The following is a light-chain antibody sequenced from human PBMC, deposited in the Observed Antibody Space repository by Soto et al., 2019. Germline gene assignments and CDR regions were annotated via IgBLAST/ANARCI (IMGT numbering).Light chain of an antibody. CDR3: QQYERPPFA. Sequence: EIVLTQSPGTLSLFPGDRATLSCRASQRFFNGYLAWFQQKPGQAPRLLIYDASSRAAGVPDRVTGGGSGTDFTLTISGLEPDDFALYFCQQYERPPFAFGQGTKLEIK. V-gene: IGKV3-20*01. CDR1: QRFFNGY. J-gene: IGKJ2*01. CDR2: DAS.